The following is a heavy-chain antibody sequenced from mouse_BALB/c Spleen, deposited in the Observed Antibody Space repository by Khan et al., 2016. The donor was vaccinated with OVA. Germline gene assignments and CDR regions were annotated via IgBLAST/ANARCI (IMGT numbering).Heavy chain of an antibody. J-gene: IGHJ1*01. Sequence: VQLKQSGAELVKPGASVKLSCTASGFNIKDTYMHWVKQRPEQGLEWIGRIDPANGNTKYDPKFQGKATIPADTSSNTAYLQLSSLTSEDTAVYYCARWDWYFDVWGAGTTVTVSS. CDR2: IDPANGNT. CDR1: GFNIKDTY. V-gene: IGHV14-3*02. CDR3: ARWDWYFDV.